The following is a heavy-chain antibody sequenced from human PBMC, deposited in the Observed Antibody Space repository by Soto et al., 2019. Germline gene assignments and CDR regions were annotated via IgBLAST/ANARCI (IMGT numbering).Heavy chain of an antibody. Sequence: QVQLVESGGGVVQPGRSLRLSCAASGFTLRSHGMHWVRQAPGKGLEWVAAIWYDGTNKYYVDSVKGRFTISRDNSKNMLYLQMNSLRVEDTAVYYCARDGVDGDHDAFDIWGQGTMVTVSS. CDR2: IWYDGTNK. D-gene: IGHD4-17*01. CDR3: ARDGVDGDHDAFDI. V-gene: IGHV3-33*01. J-gene: IGHJ3*02. CDR1: GFTLRSHG.